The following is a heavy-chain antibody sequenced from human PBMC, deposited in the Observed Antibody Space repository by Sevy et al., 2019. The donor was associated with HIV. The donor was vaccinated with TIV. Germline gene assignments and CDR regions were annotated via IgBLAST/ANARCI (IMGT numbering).Heavy chain of an antibody. J-gene: IGHJ4*02. CDR1: GITFSSAW. CDR2: IKSETDGGAA. D-gene: IGHD4-4*01. CDR3: TTDLGFYSSK. V-gene: IGHV3-15*01. Sequence: GGSLKISCAASGITFSSAWMSWVRLVPGKGLEGLGRIKSETDGGAADYAAAVKGRFTISRDDSKETLYLQLNSLKTEDTAVYYCTTDLGFYSSKWGQGTLVIVSS.